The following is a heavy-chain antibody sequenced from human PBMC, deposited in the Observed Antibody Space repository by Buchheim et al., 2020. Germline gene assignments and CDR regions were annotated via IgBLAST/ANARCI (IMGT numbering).Heavy chain of an antibody. V-gene: IGHV3-7*01. CDR3: ARVRLRFFYVEY. J-gene: IGHJ4*02. D-gene: IGHD2/OR15-2a*01. Sequence: EVQLVVSGGGLVQPGGSLRLSCAASVFTLSSYWMTWVRQAPGKGLEWAANIKEDGTEDYHVDSVRGRFTISRDNTKNSLFLQMNSLRAEDTAVYYCARVRLRFFYVEYWGRGTL. CDR2: IKEDGTED. CDR1: VFTLSSYW.